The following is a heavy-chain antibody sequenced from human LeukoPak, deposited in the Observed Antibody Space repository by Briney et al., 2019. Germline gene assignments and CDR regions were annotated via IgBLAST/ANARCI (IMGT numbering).Heavy chain of an antibody. J-gene: IGHJ4*02. Sequence: GGSLRLSCAASGFIFIDYDFHWVRQAPGKGLEWLAYISKDAAFMFYADSVRGRFTVSRDNSKRTVYLQLNSLRAEDTALYYCARDLMWLVDYWGQGALVTVSS. D-gene: IGHD6-19*01. CDR2: ISKDAAFM. CDR3: ARDLMWLVDY. V-gene: IGHV3-30*04. CDR1: GFIFIDYD.